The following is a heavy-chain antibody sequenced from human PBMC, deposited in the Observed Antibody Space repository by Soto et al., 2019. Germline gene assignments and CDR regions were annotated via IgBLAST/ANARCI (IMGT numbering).Heavy chain of an antibody. CDR1: GYTFTGYY. CDR2: INPETGGT. J-gene: IGHJ6*02. CDR3: ARERYQVISDGMDV. D-gene: IGHD2-2*01. Sequence: ASVKVSCKASGYTFTGYYVHWVREAPGQGLEWMGWINPETGGTSYAQKFQGRVTLSRDASINTAYLELSRLRSDDAAVYFCARERYQVISDGMDVWGQGTTVTVSS. V-gene: IGHV1-2*02.